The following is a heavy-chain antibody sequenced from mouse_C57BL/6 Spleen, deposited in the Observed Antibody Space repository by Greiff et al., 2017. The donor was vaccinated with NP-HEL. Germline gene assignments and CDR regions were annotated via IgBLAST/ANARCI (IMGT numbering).Heavy chain of an antibody. D-gene: IGHD3-1*01. CDR3: ARGLSYYFDY. CDR1: GYSFTSYY. J-gene: IGHJ2*01. CDR2: IYPGRGNT. V-gene: IGHV1-66*01. Sequence: VQLQQSGPELVKPGASVKISCKASGYSFTSYYIHWVKQRPGQGLEWIGWIYPGRGNTKYNEKFKGKATLTADTSSSTAYMQIISLTSEDSAVYYCARGLSYYFDYWGQGTTLTVSS.